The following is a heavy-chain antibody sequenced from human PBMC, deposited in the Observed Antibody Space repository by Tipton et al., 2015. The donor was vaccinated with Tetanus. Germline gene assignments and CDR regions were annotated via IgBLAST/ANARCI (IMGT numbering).Heavy chain of an antibody. CDR1: GGSVSSSTYY. J-gene: IGHJ5*02. CDR2: IFYSGST. D-gene: IGHD3-16*01. V-gene: IGHV4-39*01. CDR3: ARRRTLPLFDP. Sequence: TLSLTCTVSGGSVSSSTYYWVWIRQPPGKGLEWIGTIFYSGSTYYSPSLKSRVTTSIDSSKNQLSLRLTSVTAADTAVYYCARRRTLPLFDPWGQGTLVTVSS.